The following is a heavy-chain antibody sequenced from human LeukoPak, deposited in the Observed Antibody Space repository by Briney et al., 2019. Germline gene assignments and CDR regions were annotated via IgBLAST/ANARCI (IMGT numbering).Heavy chain of an antibody. CDR1: GFTFSGYN. V-gene: IGHV3-21*01. J-gene: IGHJ4*02. CDR2: LSASTTDI. CDR3: ARGQNGFDY. Sequence: GGSLRLSCAASGFTFSGYNMNWVRPAPGKGLEWVSSLSASTTDIYYADSVKGRFTISRDNAKNSLYLQMNSLRGEDTAVYYCARGQNGFDYWGQGTLVTVSS. D-gene: IGHD2-8*01.